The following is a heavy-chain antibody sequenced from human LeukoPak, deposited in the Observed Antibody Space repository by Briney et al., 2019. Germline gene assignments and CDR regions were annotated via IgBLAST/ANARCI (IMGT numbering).Heavy chain of an antibody. CDR3: TKEGYYFES. D-gene: IGHD3-9*01. V-gene: IGHV3-30*04. CDR1: GFTFSSYA. J-gene: IGHJ4*02. Sequence: PGGSLRLSCAASGFTFSSYAMHWVRQAPGKGLEWVAVISYDGSNKYYADSVKGRFTISRDNSKNTLYLQMNSLRAEDTAIYYCTKEGYYFESWGQGTLVTVSS. CDR2: ISYDGSNK.